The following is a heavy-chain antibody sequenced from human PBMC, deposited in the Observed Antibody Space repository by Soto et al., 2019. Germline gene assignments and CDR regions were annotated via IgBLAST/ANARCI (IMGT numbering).Heavy chain of an antibody. CDR2: IWYDGSNK. V-gene: IGHV3-33*01. Sequence: QVQLVESGGGVVQPGRSLRLSCAASGFTFSSYGMHWVRQAPGKGLEWVAVIWYDGSNKYYADSVKGRFTISRDNSKNTLYLQMNSLRAEDTAVYXCARDPITMVRGVIVSAGGTDYWGQGTLVTVSS. J-gene: IGHJ4*02. D-gene: IGHD3-10*01. CDR3: ARDPITMVRGVIVSAGGTDY. CDR1: GFTFSSYG.